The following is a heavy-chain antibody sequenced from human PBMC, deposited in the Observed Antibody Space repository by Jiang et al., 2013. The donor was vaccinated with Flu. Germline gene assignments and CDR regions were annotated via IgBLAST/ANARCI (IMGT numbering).Heavy chain of an antibody. Sequence: GPGLVKPSETLSLTCTVSGGSISSYYWSWIRQPPGKGLEWIGYIYYSGSTNYNPSLKSRVTISVDTSKNQFSLKLSSVTAADTAVYYCARESYGGNSADYWGQGTLVTVSS. D-gene: IGHD4-23*01. J-gene: IGHJ4*02. CDR1: GGSISSYY. CDR3: ARESYGGNSADY. CDR2: IYYSGST. V-gene: IGHV4-59*01.